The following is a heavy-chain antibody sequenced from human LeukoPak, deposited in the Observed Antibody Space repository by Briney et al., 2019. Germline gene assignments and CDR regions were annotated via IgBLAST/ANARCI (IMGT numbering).Heavy chain of an antibody. CDR1: GGSISSYY. V-gene: IGHV4-59*01. CDR3: ARAGYYDSSGYRI. J-gene: IGHJ3*02. CDR2: IYYSGGT. Sequence: SETLSLTCTVSGGSISSYYWSWIRQPPGKGLEWIGYIYYSGGTNYNPSLKSRVTISVDTSKNQFSLKLSSVTAADTAVYYCARAGYYDSSGYRIWGQGTMVTVSS. D-gene: IGHD3-22*01.